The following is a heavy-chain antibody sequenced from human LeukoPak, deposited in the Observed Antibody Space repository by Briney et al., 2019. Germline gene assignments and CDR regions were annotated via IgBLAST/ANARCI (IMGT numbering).Heavy chain of an antibody. J-gene: IGHJ6*02. CDR2: IYYSGST. Sequence: SETLSLTCTVSGGSISSGDYYWSWIRQPPGKGLERIGYIYYSGSTYYNPSLKSRVTISVDTSKNQFSLKLSSVTAADTAVYYCARDQIVVVPAAIRGTDYYYYGMDVWGQGTTVTVSS. V-gene: IGHV4-30-4*01. CDR1: GGSISSGDYY. D-gene: IGHD2-2*01. CDR3: ARDQIVVVPAAIRGTDYYYYGMDV.